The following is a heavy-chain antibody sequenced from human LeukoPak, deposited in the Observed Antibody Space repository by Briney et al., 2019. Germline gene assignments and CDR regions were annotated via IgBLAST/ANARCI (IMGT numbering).Heavy chain of an antibody. J-gene: IGHJ6*03. CDR3: ARENYYYYYMDV. Sequence: ASVKVSCKASGYTFTGYYMHWVRQAPGQGLEWMGWMNPNSGNTGYAQKFQGRVTMTRNTSISTAYMELSSLRSEDTAVYYCARENYYYYYMDVWGKGTTVTISS. CDR1: GYTFTGYY. V-gene: IGHV1-8*02. CDR2: MNPNSGNT.